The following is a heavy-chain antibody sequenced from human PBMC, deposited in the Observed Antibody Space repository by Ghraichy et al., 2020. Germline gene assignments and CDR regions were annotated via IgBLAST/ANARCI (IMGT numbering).Heavy chain of an antibody. V-gene: IGHV2-5*02. CDR1: GFSLSTSGVG. CDR3: AHRTVIVPAIHRNYYVMDV. D-gene: IGHD2-2*01. CDR2: IYWDDDK. Sequence: SGPTLVKPTQTLTLTCTFSGFSLSTSGVGVGWIRQPPGTALEWLALIYWDDDKRYSPSLKNRLTITKDTSKNQVLLTMTDMDPVDTATYYCAHRTVIVPAIHRNYYVMDVWGQGTTVTVSS. J-gene: IGHJ6*02.